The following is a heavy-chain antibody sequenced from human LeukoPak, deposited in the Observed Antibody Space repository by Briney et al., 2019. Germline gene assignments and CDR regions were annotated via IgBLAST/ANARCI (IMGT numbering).Heavy chain of an antibody. J-gene: IGHJ5*02. CDR2: INSDGSIA. D-gene: IGHD5-12*01. CDR3: ARGYDIYPLGWWFDP. V-gene: IGHV3-74*01. Sequence: GGSLRPSCEVSGFSFSTYWMHWVRHAPRKGLVWVSRINSDGSIAYYADSVKGRFTISRDNAKDTLYLHMNSLRDEDTAVYYCARGYDIYPLGWWFDPWGQGTRVTVSS. CDR1: GFSFSTYW.